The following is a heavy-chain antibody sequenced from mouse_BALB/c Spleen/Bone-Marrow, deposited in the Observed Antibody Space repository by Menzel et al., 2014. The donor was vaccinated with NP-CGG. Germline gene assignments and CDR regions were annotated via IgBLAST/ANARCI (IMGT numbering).Heavy chain of an antibody. D-gene: IGHD2-3*01. Sequence: VQLQQSGAELVKPGASVKLSCKASGYTFTSYWIHWVKLRPGHGLEWIGEINPSNGRTNYNEKFKNKATLTVDKSSSTAYIQLGSLTSEDSAVYYCARYDGPAWFAYWGQGTLVTVS. J-gene: IGHJ3*01. CDR3: ARYDGPAWFAY. V-gene: IGHV1S81*02. CDR1: GYTFTSYW. CDR2: INPSNGRT.